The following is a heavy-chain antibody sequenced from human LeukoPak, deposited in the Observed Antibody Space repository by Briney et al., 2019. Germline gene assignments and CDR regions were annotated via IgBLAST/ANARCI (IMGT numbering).Heavy chain of an antibody. J-gene: IGHJ6*03. CDR1: GGTFSSYA. CDR2: IIPIFGTA. CDR3: ARGVLSSSSSRTLPYYYYYMDV. D-gene: IGHD6-6*01. Sequence: SVKVSCKASGGTFSSYAISWVRQAPGQGLEWMGGIIPIFGTANYAQKFQGRVTITTDESTSTAYMELSSLRSEDTAVYYCARGVLSSSSSRTLPYYYYYMDVWGKGTTVTVSS. V-gene: IGHV1-69*05.